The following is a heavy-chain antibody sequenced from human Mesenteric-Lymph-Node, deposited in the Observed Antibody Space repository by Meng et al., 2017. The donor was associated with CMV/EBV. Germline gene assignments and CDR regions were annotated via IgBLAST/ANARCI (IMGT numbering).Heavy chain of an antibody. CDR2: ISYDGSNN. CDR3: ARDGVWGAARPTYFDY. V-gene: IGHV3-30*14. D-gene: IGHD6-6*01. Sequence: GESLKISCAASGFTFSSYAMHWVRQAPGKGLEWVAVISYDGSNNYFADSVKGRFTISRDNSKNTVYLQMNSLRVEDTAVYYCARDGVWGAARPTYFDYWGQGTLVTVSS. J-gene: IGHJ4*02. CDR1: GFTFSSYA.